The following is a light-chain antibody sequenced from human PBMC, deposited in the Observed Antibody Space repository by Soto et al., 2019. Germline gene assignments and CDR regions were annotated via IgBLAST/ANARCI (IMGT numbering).Light chain of an antibody. CDR1: STDIGGHDY. J-gene: IGLJ3*02. CDR3: SSYTTTATLL. CDR2: EVT. Sequence: QSVLTQPASVSGSPGQSITISCTGTSTDIGGHDYVSWYQHFPGKAPKLILYEVTQRPSGISPRFSGSKSGNTASLTISGLLSEDEGDYYCSSYTTTATLLFGGGTKVTVL. V-gene: IGLV2-14*01.